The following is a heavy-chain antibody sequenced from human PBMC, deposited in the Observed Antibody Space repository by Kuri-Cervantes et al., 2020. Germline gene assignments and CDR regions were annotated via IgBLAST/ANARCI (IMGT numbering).Heavy chain of an antibody. CDR3: AKDKDYYGSGAIDY. Sequence: GGSLRLSCVVSGFIFSYYKMYWVRQAPGKGLEWVAAISNDGSNKSYADSVKGRFTIFRDNPKNTLFLEMNSLRAEDTAVYYCAKDKDYYGSGAIDYWGQGTLVTVSS. V-gene: IGHV3-30*01. J-gene: IGHJ4*02. CDR1: GFIFSYYK. D-gene: IGHD3-10*01. CDR2: ISNDGSNK.